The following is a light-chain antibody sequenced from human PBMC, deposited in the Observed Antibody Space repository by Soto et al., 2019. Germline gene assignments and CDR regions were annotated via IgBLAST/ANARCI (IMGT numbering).Light chain of an antibody. V-gene: IGLV2-14*03. J-gene: IGLJ1*01. CDR1: SSNIGHYDY. CDR3: CSLTTSHTYV. Sequence: QSALTQPASVSGSPGQSITISCTGTSSNIGHYDYVSWYQQHPGKAPKLMIYHVTYRPSGVSNRYSGSKSGNSASLTISGLQADDEADYYCCSLTTSHTYVFGSGTKVTVL. CDR2: HVT.